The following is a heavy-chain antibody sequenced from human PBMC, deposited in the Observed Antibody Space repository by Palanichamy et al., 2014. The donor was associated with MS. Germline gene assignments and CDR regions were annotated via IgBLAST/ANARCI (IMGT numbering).Heavy chain of an antibody. Sequence: QVQLVQPGAEVKKPGSSVKVSCKASGGTFTSYVITWVRQAPGQGLEWMGGIIPIIGKVNHAQKFQDRVTISADKSTSTTYMEVRSLRSEDTAVYYCGRDHYDVGGQYYPAYYWGQGSLLTVSS. CDR1: GGTFTSYV. V-gene: IGHV1-69*10. D-gene: IGHD3-22*01. J-gene: IGHJ4*02. CDR3: GRDHYDVGGQYYPAYY. CDR2: IIPIIGKV.